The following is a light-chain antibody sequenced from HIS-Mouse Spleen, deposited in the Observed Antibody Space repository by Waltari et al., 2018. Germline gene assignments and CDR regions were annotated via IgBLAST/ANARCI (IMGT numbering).Light chain of an antibody. V-gene: IGKV3-15*01. Sequence: ELVMTQSPATLSVSPGERATLSCRASQSVSSNLAWYQQKTCQAPRLLIYGASSRATGIPARFSGSGSGTEFTLTISSLQSEDFAVYDCQQYNNWWTFGQGTKVEIK. CDR2: GAS. J-gene: IGKJ1*01. CDR1: QSVSSN. CDR3: QQYNNWWT.